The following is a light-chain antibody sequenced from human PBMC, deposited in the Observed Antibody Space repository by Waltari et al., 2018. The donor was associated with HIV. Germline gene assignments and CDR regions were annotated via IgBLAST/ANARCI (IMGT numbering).Light chain of an antibody. J-gene: IGLJ2*01. CDR3: QSYDSSLSGGDVV. V-gene: IGLV1-40*01. Sequence: QSVLTQPPSVSGAPGQRVTISCTGSSSNIGAGYDVNWYQQLPGTAPKPLIYGNSNRPSGVPDRFSGSKSGTSASLAITGLQAEDEADYYCQSYDSSLSGGDVVFGGGTKLTVL. CDR1: SSNIGAGYD. CDR2: GNS.